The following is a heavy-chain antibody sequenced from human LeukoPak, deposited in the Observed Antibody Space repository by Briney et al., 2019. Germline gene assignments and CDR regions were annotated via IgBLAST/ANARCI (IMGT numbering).Heavy chain of an antibody. V-gene: IGHV1-69*02. Sequence: SVKVSCKASGGTFSSYTISWVRQAPGQGLEWMGRIIPILGIANYAQKFQGRVTITADKSTSTAYMELSSLRSENTAVHYCASSSWYYDSSGPTGFDPWGQGTLVTVSS. D-gene: IGHD3-22*01. CDR3: ASSSWYYDSSGPTGFDP. CDR1: GGTFSSYT. CDR2: IIPILGIA. J-gene: IGHJ5*02.